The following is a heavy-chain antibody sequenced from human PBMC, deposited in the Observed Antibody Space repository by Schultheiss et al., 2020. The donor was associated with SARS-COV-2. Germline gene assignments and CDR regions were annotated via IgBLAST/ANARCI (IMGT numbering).Heavy chain of an antibody. CDR1: GGSISSYY. CDR3: ARDAPIELAIAAAGTYYYGMDV. V-gene: IGHV4-34*01. J-gene: IGHJ6*02. CDR2: INHSGST. D-gene: IGHD6-13*01. Sequence: SQTLSLTCTVSGGSISSYYWSWIRQPPGKGLEWIGEINHSGSTNYNPSLKSRVTISVDTSKNQFSLKLSSVTAADTAVYYCARDAPIELAIAAAGTYYYGMDVWGQGTTVTVSS.